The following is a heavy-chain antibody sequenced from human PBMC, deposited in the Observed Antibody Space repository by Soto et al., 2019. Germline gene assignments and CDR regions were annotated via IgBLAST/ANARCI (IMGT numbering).Heavy chain of an antibody. J-gene: IGHJ4*02. Sequence: PGGSLRLSCAASGFTSSSYAMSWVRQAPGKGLEWVSAISGSGGSTYYADSVKGRFTISRDNSKNTLYLQMNSLRAEDTAVYYCAKETAYYYDSSGYYFGDYFDYWGQGTLVTVSS. V-gene: IGHV3-23*01. CDR1: GFTSSSYA. D-gene: IGHD3-22*01. CDR2: ISGSGGST. CDR3: AKETAYYYDSSGYYFGDYFDY.